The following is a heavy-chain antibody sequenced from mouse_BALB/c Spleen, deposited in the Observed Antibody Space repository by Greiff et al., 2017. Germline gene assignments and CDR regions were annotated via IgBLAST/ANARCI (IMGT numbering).Heavy chain of an antibody. CDR1: GFTFSSYG. V-gene: IGHV5-6*01. J-gene: IGHJ4*01. Sequence: EVHLVESGGDLVKPGGSLKLSCAASGFTFSSYGMSWVRQTPDKRLEWVATISSGGSYTYYPDSVKGRFTISRDNAKNTLYLQMSSLKSEDTAMYYCARPADYDRGYYYAMDYWGQGTSVTVSS. CDR2: ISSGGSYT. D-gene: IGHD2-4*01. CDR3: ARPADYDRGYYYAMDY.